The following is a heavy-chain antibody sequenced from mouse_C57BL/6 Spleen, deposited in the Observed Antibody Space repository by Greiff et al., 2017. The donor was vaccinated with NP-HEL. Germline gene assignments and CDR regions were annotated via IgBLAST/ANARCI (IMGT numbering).Heavy chain of an antibody. D-gene: IGHD1-1*01. J-gene: IGHJ1*03. CDR2: ISYDGSN. CDR1: GYSITSGYY. V-gene: IGHV3-6*01. Sequence: EVQLQQSGPGLVKPSQSLSLTCSVTGYSITSGYYWNWIRQFPGNKLEWMGYISYDGSNNYNPSLKNRISITRDTSKNQFFLKLNSVTTEDTATYYCARGDYYGSSYEWYFDVWGTGTTVTVSS. CDR3: ARGDYYGSSYEWYFDV.